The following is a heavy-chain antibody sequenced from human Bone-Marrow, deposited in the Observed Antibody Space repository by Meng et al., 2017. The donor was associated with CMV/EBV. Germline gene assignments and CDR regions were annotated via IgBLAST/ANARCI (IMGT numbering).Heavy chain of an antibody. CDR1: GYSFTSYW. CDR2: IYPRDSDT. Sequence: GSSLKISCKGSGYSFTSYWIGWVRQMPGKGLEWRGIIYPRDSDTRYSQSFQGQVTITANKSISTAYLQWSSLKASDTAKYYYPRHDRYSYDPPVYYYGMDVWGQGTTVTVSS. CDR3: PRHDRYSYDPPVYYYGMDV. D-gene: IGHD5-18*01. V-gene: IGHV5-51*01. J-gene: IGHJ6*02.